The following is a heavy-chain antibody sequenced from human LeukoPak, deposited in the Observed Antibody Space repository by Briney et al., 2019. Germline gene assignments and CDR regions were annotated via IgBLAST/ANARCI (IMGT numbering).Heavy chain of an antibody. CDR2: ISSSGSTI. D-gene: IGHD5-12*01. J-gene: IGHJ6*02. V-gene: IGHV3-11*01. CDR1: GFTFSDYY. Sequence: GGSLRLSCAASGFTFSDYYMSWVRQAPGKGLEWVSYISSSGSTIYYADSVKGRFTISRDNAKNSLYLQMNSLRAEDTAVYYCARAVATDDYYGMDVWGQGTTVTVSS. CDR3: ARAVATDDYYGMDV.